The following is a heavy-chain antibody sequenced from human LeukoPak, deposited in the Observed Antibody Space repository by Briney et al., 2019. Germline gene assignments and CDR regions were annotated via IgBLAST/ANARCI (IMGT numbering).Heavy chain of an antibody. V-gene: IGHV1-46*01. CDR3: AKLDYDGSGYY. D-gene: IGHD3-22*01. J-gene: IGHJ4*02. CDR2: IIPSGGSP. Sequence: GASVKVSCKASGYSFTSYYIHWVRQAPGQGLEWMGIIIPSGGSPKYAQKFQGRVTMTRDTSTSTVYMELSSLRSEDTAVYYCAKLDYDGSGYYWAQGTLVTVSS. CDR1: GYSFTSYY.